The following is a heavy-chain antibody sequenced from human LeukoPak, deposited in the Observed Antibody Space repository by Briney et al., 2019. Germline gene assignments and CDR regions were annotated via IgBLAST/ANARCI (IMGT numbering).Heavy chain of an antibody. D-gene: IGHD4-23*01. J-gene: IGHJ6*03. V-gene: IGHV4-34*01. CDR2: INHSGST. CDR3: ARQFSYIYPRRGGNPYYYYYYMDV. CDR1: GESFSGYF. Sequence: SETLSLTCAVYGESFSGYFWSWIRQPPGKGLEWIGEINHSGSTNYNPSLKSRVTISVDTSKNQFSLKLSSVTAADTAVYYCARQFSYIYPRRGGNPYYYYYYMDVWGKGTTVTISS.